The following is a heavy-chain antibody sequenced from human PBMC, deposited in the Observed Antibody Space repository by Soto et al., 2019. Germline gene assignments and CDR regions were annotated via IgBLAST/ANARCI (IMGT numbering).Heavy chain of an antibody. CDR2: ISWNSGSI. V-gene: IGHV3-9*01. Sequence: GGSLRLSCAASGFTLDDYAMHWVRQAPGKGLEWVSGISWNSGSIGYADSVKGRFTISRDNAKNSLYLQMNSLRAEDTALYYCAKDNIRYSSSSPALDYWGQGTLVTVSS. J-gene: IGHJ4*02. CDR1: GFTLDDYA. D-gene: IGHD6-6*01. CDR3: AKDNIRYSSSSPALDY.